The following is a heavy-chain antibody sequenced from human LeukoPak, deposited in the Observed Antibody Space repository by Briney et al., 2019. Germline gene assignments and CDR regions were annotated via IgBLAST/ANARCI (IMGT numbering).Heavy chain of an antibody. Sequence: PSETLSLTCAVYGGPFSGYYWSWIRQPPGKGLEWIGETNHSGSTNYNPSLKSRLTISVGKSKNQFSLNLSSVTAADTAVYYCARGRDGSGYYPQFDYWGQGTLVTVSS. D-gene: IGHD3-22*01. V-gene: IGHV4-34*01. CDR1: GGPFSGYY. CDR2: TNHSGST. CDR3: ARGRDGSGYYPQFDY. J-gene: IGHJ4*02.